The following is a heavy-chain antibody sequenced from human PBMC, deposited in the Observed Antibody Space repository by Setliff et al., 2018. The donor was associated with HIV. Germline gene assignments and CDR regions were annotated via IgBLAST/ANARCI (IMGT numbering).Heavy chain of an antibody. CDR3: AKDAKGSIDY. V-gene: IGHV3-30-3*01. CDR1: GFTFGDHA. Sequence: PGGSLRLSCVASGFTFGDHAMHWVRQAPGKGLECVSLMTNTGNVINYADSVKGRFTISRDNSRNTLYLQMSGLRIEDTATDFCAKDAKGSIDYWGQGTTVTVSS. CDR2: MTNTGNVI. J-gene: IGHJ4*03. D-gene: IGHD1-26*01.